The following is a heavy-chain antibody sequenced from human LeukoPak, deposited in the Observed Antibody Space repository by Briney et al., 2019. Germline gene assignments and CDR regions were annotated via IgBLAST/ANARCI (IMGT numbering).Heavy chain of an antibody. V-gene: IGHV4-34*01. CDR2: INHSGST. CDR3: AREHITMVRGGTGFDY. D-gene: IGHD3-10*01. J-gene: IGHJ4*02. Sequence: SETLSLTCAVYGGSFSGYYWSWIRQPPGKGLEWIGEINHSGSTSYNPSLKSRVTISVDTSKNQFSLKLSSVTAADTAVYYCAREHITMVRGGTGFDYWGQGTLVTVSS. CDR1: GGSFSGYY.